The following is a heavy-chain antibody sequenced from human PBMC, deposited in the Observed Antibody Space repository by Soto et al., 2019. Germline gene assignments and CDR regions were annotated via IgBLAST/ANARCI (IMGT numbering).Heavy chain of an antibody. V-gene: IGHV3-30*18. CDR1: GFTFSSYG. CDR2: ISYDGSNN. J-gene: IGHJ6*03. Sequence: QVQLVESGGGVVQPGWSLRLSCAASGFTFSSYGMHWVRQAPGKGLEWVAIISYDGSNNYYADSVKGRLTSSRDNSENTLYLQLHRLRDEHTPVYYCAKDGYSRGWPSLYYYYDHLDVSAKGTNVTVSS. CDR3: AKDGYSRGWPSLYYYYDHLDV. D-gene: IGHD6-19*01.